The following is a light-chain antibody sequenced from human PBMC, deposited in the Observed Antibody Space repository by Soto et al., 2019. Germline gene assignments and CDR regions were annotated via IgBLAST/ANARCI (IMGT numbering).Light chain of an antibody. CDR3: SSDAGNYNYV. CDR1: SSDVGGHNY. CDR2: EVT. J-gene: IGLJ1*01. Sequence: QSALTQPASVSGSPGQSITISCTGTSSDVGGHNYVSWYQQHPGKAPKLMIYEVTKRPAGVPDRFSGSKSGNTASLTVSGLQAEDEADYFCSSDAGNYNYVFGTGTKLTVL. V-gene: IGLV2-8*01.